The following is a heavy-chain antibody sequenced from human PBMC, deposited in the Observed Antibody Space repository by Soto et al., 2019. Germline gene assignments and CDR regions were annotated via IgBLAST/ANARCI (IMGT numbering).Heavy chain of an antibody. Sequence: GPPVKVSCKASGYTFTSYYMHWVRQAPGQGLEWMGIVNPSGGSTSYAQKFQGRVTMTRDTSTSTVYMELSSLRSEDTAVYYCARARGVLDAFWFDPWGQGTLVTVSS. D-gene: IGHD2-8*02. CDR1: GYTFTSYY. CDR2: VNPSGGST. V-gene: IGHV1-46*01. CDR3: ARARGVLDAFWFDP. J-gene: IGHJ5*02.